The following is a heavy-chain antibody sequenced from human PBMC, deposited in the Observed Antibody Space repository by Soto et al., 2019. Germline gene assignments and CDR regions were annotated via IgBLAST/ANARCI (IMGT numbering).Heavy chain of an antibody. D-gene: IGHD3-22*01. Sequence: PGGSLRLSCAASGFTFSSYSMNWVRQAPGKGLEWVSSISSSSSYIYYADSVKGRFTISRDNAKNSLYLQMNSLRAEDTAVYYCERDSYDSSGYHAPFDYWGQGTLVTVSS. CDR1: GFTFSSYS. CDR3: ERDSYDSSGYHAPFDY. V-gene: IGHV3-21*01. J-gene: IGHJ4*02. CDR2: ISSSSSYI.